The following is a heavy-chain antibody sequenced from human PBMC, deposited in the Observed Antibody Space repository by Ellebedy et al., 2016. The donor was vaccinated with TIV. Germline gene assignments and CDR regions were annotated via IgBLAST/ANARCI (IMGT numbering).Heavy chain of an antibody. J-gene: IGHJ4*02. CDR3: VKERPTDGIDSSAYYSY. V-gene: IGHV3-64D*06. CDR2: ISSNGGTT. Sequence: GGSLRLSXSASGFTFSNYAMHWVRQAPGKGLEYVSAISSNGGTTYYTDSVKGRFTISRDNSKNTLYLQMSSLRAEDTAVYYCVKERPTDGIDSSAYYSYWGQGTLVTVSS. D-gene: IGHD3-22*01. CDR1: GFTFSNYA.